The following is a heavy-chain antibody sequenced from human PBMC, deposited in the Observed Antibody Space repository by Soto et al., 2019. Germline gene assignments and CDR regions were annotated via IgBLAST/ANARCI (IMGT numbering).Heavy chain of an antibody. CDR1: GGTFSSYA. CDR2: IIPIFGTA. D-gene: IGHD2-21*02. J-gene: IGHJ5*02. V-gene: IGHV1-69*13. CDR3: ARAYCGGDCYSYNWFDP. Sequence: GASVKVSCKASGGTFSSYAISWVRRAPGQGLEWMGGIIPIFGTANYAQKFQGRVTITADESTSTAYMELSSLRSEDTAVYYCARAYCGGDCYSYNWFDPWGQGTLVTVSS.